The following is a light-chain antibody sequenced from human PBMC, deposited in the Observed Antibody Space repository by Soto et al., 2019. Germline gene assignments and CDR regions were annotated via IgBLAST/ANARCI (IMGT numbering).Light chain of an antibody. CDR2: EVT. CDR3: TSYTRSATPYI. CDR1: SGDVGGHNY. Sequence: QSALTQPASVSGSPGQSITISCTGTSGDVGGHNYVSWYQQHPGRAPKLMIYEVTNRPSGVSNRFSGSKSGNTASLTISGLQAEDEADYYCTSYTRSATPYIYGSGTKAPS. J-gene: IGLJ1*01. V-gene: IGLV2-14*01.